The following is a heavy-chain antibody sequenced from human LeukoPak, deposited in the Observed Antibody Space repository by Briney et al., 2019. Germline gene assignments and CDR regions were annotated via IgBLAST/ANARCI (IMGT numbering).Heavy chain of an antibody. D-gene: IGHD3-3*01. CDR3: ASSITIFGVVPDAFDI. CDR1: GGSISSSSYY. CDR2: IYYSGST. Sequence: PSETLSPTCTVSGGSISSSSYYWGWIRQPPGKGLEWIGSIYYSGSTYYNPSLKSRVTISVDTSKNQFSLKLSSVTATDTAVYYCASSITIFGVVPDAFDIWGQGTMVTVSS. V-gene: IGHV4-39*01. J-gene: IGHJ3*02.